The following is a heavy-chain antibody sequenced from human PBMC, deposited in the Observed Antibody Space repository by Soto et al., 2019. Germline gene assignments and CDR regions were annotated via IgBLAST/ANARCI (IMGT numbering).Heavy chain of an antibody. CDR2: ISAYNGNT. J-gene: IGHJ6*02. V-gene: IGHV1-18*01. CDR1: GCTFTRCG. Sequence: GGSGKVSCQASGCTFTRCGISWVRPAPGQGLEWMGWISAYNGNTNYAQKLQGRVTMTTDTSTSTAYMELRSLRSDDTAVYYCARDEDEWGFGRPNGMDVWGQGTTVTVSS. CDR3: ARDEDEWGFGRPNGMDV. D-gene: IGHD3-10*01.